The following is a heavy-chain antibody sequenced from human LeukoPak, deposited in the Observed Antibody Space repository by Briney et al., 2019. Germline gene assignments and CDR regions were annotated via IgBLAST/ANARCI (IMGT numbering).Heavy chain of an antibody. CDR3: AKADNTNYYDSTGPDY. V-gene: IGHV3-30*18. CDR2: ISYDGSNK. CDR1: GFIFSSYA. D-gene: IGHD3-22*01. Sequence: GGSLRLSCAASGFIFSSYAMHWVRQAPGKGLEWVAVISYDGSNKYYADSVKGRFTISRDNSKNTLYLRMNSLRAEDTAVYYCAKADNTNYYDSTGPDYWGQGTLVTVSS. J-gene: IGHJ4*02.